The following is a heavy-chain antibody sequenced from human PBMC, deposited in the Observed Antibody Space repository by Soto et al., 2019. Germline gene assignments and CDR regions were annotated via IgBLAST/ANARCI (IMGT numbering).Heavy chain of an antibody. D-gene: IGHD3-22*01. CDR2: IWYDGSNK. J-gene: IGHJ4*02. CDR1: GFTFSSYG. CDR3: ARGDSSGYMGDY. V-gene: IGHV3-33*01. Sequence: GGSLRLSCAASGFTFSSYGMHWVRQAPGKGLEWVAVIWYDGSNKYYADSVKGRFTISRDNSKNTLYLQMNSLRAEDTAVYYCARGDSSGYMGDYWGQGTLVTVSS.